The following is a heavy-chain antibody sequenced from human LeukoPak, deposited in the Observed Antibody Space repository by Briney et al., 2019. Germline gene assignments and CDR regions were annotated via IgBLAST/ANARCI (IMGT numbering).Heavy chain of an antibody. CDR1: GFTFSSYK. CDR3: AKPLGAARAEFDY. D-gene: IGHD6-6*01. Sequence: PGGSLRLSCAASGFTFSSYKMNWVRQAPGKGLEWVSYISSRGRTIYYADSVTGRFTISRDNSKNTLYLQMNSLRAEDTAVYYCAKPLGAARAEFDYWGQGTLVTVSS. CDR2: ISSRGRTI. J-gene: IGHJ4*02. V-gene: IGHV3-48*01.